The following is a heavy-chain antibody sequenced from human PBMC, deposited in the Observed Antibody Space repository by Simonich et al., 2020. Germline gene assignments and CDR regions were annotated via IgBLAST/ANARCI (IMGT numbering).Heavy chain of an antibody. CDR2: MRGVGGSK. CDR1: GFTFRSYA. D-gene: IGHD6-13*01. J-gene: IGHJ4*02. V-gene: IGHV3-23*01. CDR3: AKGDRYSSSWYYFDY. Sequence: EVQLLESGGGLVQPGGSLRLSCAASGFTFRSYAMSWVRQAPGKGLECGLAMRGVGGSKYYADSVKGRFTISRDNSKNTLDLQMNSLRAEDTAVYYCAKGDRYSSSWYYFDYWGQGTLVTVSS.